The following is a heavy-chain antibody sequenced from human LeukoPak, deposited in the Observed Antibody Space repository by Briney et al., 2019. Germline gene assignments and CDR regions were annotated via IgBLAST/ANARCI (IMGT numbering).Heavy chain of an antibody. V-gene: IGHV4-39*01. CDR2: TYYRGGT. D-gene: IGHD6-19*01. CDR3: ARLPPRSSGWYVPTERFDP. Sequence: PSESLSLTCTVSGGSISSSSYYWGWLRQPPGKGLEWIGSTYYRGGTYYNPSLKSRVTISVDTSKNQFSLKLSSETAADTAVYYCARLPPRSSGWYVPTERFDPWGQGTLVTVTS. CDR1: GGSISSSSYY. J-gene: IGHJ5*02.